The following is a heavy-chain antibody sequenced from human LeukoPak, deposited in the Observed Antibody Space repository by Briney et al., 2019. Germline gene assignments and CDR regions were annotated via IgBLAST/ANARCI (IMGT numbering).Heavy chain of an antibody. V-gene: IGHV1-2*02. J-gene: IGHJ4*02. CDR1: GYTFTGYY. D-gene: IGHD3-10*01. CDR2: INPNSGGT. CDR3: ARSPRGVIITYDY. Sequence: ASVKVSCKASGYTFTGYYMHRVRQAPGQGLEWMGWINPNSGGTNYAQKFQGRVTMTRDTSISTAYMELSRLRSDDTAVYYCARSPRGVIITYDYWGQGTLVTVSS.